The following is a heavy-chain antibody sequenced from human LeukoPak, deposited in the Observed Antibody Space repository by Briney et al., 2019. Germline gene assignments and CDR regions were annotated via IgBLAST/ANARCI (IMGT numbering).Heavy chain of an antibody. V-gene: IGHV1-46*01. D-gene: IGHD1-14*01. CDR1: GYTFTSYY. CDR2: INPSGGST. J-gene: IGHJ6*03. CDR3: ARDTGGYYYMDV. Sequence: ASVKVSCKASGYTFTSYYMHWVRQAPGQGLEWMGIINPSGGSTSYAQKFQGRVTMTRDTSTSTVYMELSCLRSEDTAVYYCARDTGGYYYMDVWGKGTTVTVSS.